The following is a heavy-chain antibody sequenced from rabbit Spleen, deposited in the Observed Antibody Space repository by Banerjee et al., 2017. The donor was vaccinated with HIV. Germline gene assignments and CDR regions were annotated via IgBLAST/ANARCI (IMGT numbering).Heavy chain of an antibody. V-gene: IGHV1S40*01. J-gene: IGHJ4*01. CDR1: GFSFNNTYY. D-gene: IGHD6-1*01. CDR2: IYLGISGNT. CDR3: ARTYANIVSAYFGL. Sequence: QSLEGSGGDLVKPGAYLTLTCTASGFSFNNTYYMCWVRQAPGKGLEWIACIYLGISGNTYYASWAKGRFTISKTSSTTVTLQLTSLTAADTATYFCARTYANIVSAYFGLWGPGTLVTV.